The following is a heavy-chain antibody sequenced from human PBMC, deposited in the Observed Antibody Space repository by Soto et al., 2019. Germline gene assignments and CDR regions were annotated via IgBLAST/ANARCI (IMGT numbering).Heavy chain of an antibody. Sequence: ETLCLTCAVSGYSISSGYQWGWIRQPPGKGLEWIGNIFHSGTTSYNPSLKSRVTVSVDTSKNQISLNLTSVTAADTAIYYCARDFFGNHYFDFWGQGILVTVSS. CDR3: ARDFFGNHYFDF. V-gene: IGHV4-38-2*02. CDR2: IFHSGTT. J-gene: IGHJ4*02. D-gene: IGHD3-10*01. CDR1: GYSISSGYQ.